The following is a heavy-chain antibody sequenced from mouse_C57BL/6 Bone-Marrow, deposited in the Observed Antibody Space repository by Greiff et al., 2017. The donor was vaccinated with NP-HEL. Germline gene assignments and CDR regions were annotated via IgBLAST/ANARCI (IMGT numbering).Heavy chain of an antibody. D-gene: IGHD4-1*01. J-gene: IGHJ2*01. CDR2: IYPGDGDT. Sequence: VQRVESGPELVKPGASVKISCKASGYAFSSSWMNWVKQRPGKGLEWIGRIYPGDGDTNYNGKFKGKATLTADKSSSTAYMQLSSLTSEDSAVYFCARGGTGYWGQGTTLTVSS. CDR3: ARGGTGY. CDR1: GYAFSSSW. V-gene: IGHV1-82*01.